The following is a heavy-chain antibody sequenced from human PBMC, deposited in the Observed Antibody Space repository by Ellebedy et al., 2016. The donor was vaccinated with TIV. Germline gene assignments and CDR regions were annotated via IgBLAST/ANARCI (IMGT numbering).Heavy chain of an antibody. V-gene: IGHV3-7*03. Sequence: GESLKISCAASGFTFNSYWMSWVRQAPGKGLEWVANINQDGSRIYYVDSVKGRFTISRDNAKNSVYLRMNTLRLEDTAVYHCVRDGAFGDYSPGYYGMDVWGQGTTVTVSS. D-gene: IGHD3-22*01. J-gene: IGHJ6*02. CDR3: VRDGAFGDYSPGYYGMDV. CDR2: INQDGSRI. CDR1: GFTFNSYW.